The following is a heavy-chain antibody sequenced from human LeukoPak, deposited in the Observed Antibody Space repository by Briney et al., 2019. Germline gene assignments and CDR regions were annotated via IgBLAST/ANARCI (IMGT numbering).Heavy chain of an antibody. CDR1: GYTFTSYG. D-gene: IGHD1-26*01. CDR3: ARSLQIIVDNWFDP. J-gene: IGHJ5*02. Sequence: GASVKVSCKASGYTFTSYGISWVRQAPGQGLEWMGWISAYNGNTNYAQKLQGRVTMTTDTSTSTACMELRSLRSDDTAVYYCARSLQIIVDNWFDPWGQGTLVTVSS. V-gene: IGHV1-18*01. CDR2: ISAYNGNT.